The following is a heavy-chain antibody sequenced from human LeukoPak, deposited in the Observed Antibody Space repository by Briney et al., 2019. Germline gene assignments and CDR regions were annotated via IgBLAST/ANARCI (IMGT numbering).Heavy chain of an antibody. D-gene: IGHD2-8*01. CDR2: FSGRGAGT. CDR1: GFTFSSSW. V-gene: IGHV3-23*01. J-gene: IGHJ4*02. Sequence: GGSLRLSCAASGFTFSSSWMAWVRQAPGKGLEWVSTFSGRGAGTYYADSVKGRFTISRDNSKNTLYLQMNSLRADDTAVYYCAKNTNSKPDNWGQGTLVTVSS. CDR3: AKNTNSKPDN.